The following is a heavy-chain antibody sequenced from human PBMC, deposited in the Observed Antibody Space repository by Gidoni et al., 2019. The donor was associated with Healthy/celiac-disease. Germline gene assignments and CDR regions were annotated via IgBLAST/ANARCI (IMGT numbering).Heavy chain of an antibody. Sequence: EVQLLESGGGLVKPGGSLRLSCAASGFHFSSYSMNWVRQAPGKGLEWVSSISSSSSYIYYADSVKGRFTISRDNAKNSLYLQMNSLRAEYTAVYYCARANDYGDYGSYWYFDLWGRGTLVTVSS. D-gene: IGHD4-17*01. V-gene: IGHV3-21*01. CDR3: ARANDYGDYGSYWYFDL. J-gene: IGHJ2*01. CDR2: ISSSSSYI. CDR1: GFHFSSYS.